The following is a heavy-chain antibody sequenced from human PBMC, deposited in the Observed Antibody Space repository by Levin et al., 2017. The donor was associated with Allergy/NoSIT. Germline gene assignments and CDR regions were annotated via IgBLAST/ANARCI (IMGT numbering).Heavy chain of an antibody. J-gene: IGHJ5*02. V-gene: IGHV3-21*01. Sequence: GGSLRLSCAASGFTFSSYSMNWVRQAPGKGLEWVSSISSSSSYIYYADSVKGRFTISRDNAKNSLYLQMNSLRAEDTAVYYCAGVESVVVPAAWGDPWGQGTLVTVSS. D-gene: IGHD2-2*03. CDR3: AGVESVVVPAAWGDP. CDR1: GFTFSSYS. CDR2: ISSSSSYI.